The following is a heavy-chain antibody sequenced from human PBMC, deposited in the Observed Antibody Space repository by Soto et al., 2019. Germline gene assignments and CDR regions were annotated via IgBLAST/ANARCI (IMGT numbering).Heavy chain of an antibody. CDR1: GFTFSSYA. J-gene: IGHJ4*02. Sequence: QVQLVESGGGVVQPGRSLRLSCAASGFTFSSYAMHWVRQAPGKGLEWVAVISYDGSNKYYADSVKGRFTISRDNSKNXLYLQMNSLRAEDTAVYYCARPHVRYQLLPYYFDYWGQGTLVTVSS. CDR3: ARPHVRYQLLPYYFDY. V-gene: IGHV3-30-3*01. CDR2: ISYDGSNK. D-gene: IGHD2-2*01.